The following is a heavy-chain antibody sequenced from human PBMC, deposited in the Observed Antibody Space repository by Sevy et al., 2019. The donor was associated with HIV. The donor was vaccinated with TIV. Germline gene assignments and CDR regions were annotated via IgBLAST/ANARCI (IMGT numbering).Heavy chain of an antibody. V-gene: IGHV3-23*01. J-gene: IGHJ4*02. CDR3: AKDRVSGSYYTGDFDS. CDR1: GFTFATYA. D-gene: IGHD3-10*01. CDR2: ISFGGADT. Sequence: GGSLILSCAASGFTFATYAMTWVRQAPGKGLEWVSVISFGGADTYYADSVKGRFTISRDNSKNTLYLQMNSLRAEDTAVFYCAKDRVSGSYYTGDFDSWGQGTLVTVSS.